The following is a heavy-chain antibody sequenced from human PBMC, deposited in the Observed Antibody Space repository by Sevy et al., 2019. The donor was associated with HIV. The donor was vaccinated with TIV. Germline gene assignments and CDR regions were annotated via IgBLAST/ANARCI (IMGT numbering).Heavy chain of an antibody. Sequence: GGSLRLSCAASGFTFSSYGMHWVRQAPGKGLEWVAVISYDGSNKYYAHSVKGRFTISRDNSKNTLYLQMNSLRAEDTAVYYCSKEVKKTALDYWGQGTLVTVSS. CDR2: ISYDGSNK. D-gene: IGHD5-18*01. CDR3: SKEVKKTALDY. CDR1: GFTFSSYG. J-gene: IGHJ4*02. V-gene: IGHV3-30*18.